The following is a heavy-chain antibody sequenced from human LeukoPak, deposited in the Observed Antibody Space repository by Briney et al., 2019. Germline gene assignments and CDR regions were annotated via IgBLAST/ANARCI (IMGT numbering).Heavy chain of an antibody. CDR1: GFTFSDYY. Sequence: GGSLRLSCVASGFTFSDYYMSWIRQAPGKGLEWVAVISYDGSNKYYADSVKGRFTISRDNSKNTLYLQMNSLRAEDTAVYYCAKGGYEYDSSGHNYFDYWGQGTLVTVSS. J-gene: IGHJ4*02. V-gene: IGHV3-30*18. D-gene: IGHD3-22*01. CDR3: AKGGYEYDSSGHNYFDY. CDR2: ISYDGSNK.